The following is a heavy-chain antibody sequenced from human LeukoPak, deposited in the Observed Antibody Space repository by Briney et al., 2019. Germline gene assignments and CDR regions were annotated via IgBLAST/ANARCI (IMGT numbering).Heavy chain of an antibody. V-gene: IGHV1-2*02. Sequence: GASVKVSCKASGYTFTAYYLHWLRQAPGQGLEWMGWINPNSGGTHSAQKFQGRVTMTRDTSITTAYMELTRLTSDDTAVYYCAFFEYSSSSSHYWGQGTLVTVSS. D-gene: IGHD6-6*01. CDR2: INPNSGGT. J-gene: IGHJ4*02. CDR3: AFFEYSSSSSHY. CDR1: GYTFTAYY.